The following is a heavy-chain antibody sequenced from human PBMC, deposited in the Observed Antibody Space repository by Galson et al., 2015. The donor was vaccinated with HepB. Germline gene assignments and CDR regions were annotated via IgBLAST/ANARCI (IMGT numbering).Heavy chain of an antibody. CDR2: ISYDGSNK. CDR3: ARDEVATIKMGIFDY. J-gene: IGHJ4*02. V-gene: IGHV3-30*04. Sequence: LRLSCAASGFTFSSYAMHWVRQAPGKGLEWVAVISYDGSNKYYADSVKGRFTISRDNSKNTLYLQMNSLRAEDTAVYYCARDEVATIKMGIFDYWGQGTLVTVSS. CDR1: GFTFSSYA. D-gene: IGHD5-12*01.